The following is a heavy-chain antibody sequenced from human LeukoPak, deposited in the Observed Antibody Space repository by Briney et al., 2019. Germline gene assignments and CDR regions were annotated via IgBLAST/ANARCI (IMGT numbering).Heavy chain of an antibody. CDR3: AELPAAGRNFDY. J-gene: IGHJ4*02. CDR1: GYTFTSSSYD. Sequence: ASVKVSCKASGYTFTSSSYDINWVRQATGQGLEWMGWTNPNSGNTAYAQRFQGRVTITADKSTSTAYMELSSLRSEDTAVYYCAELPAAGRNFDYWGQGALVTVSS. V-gene: IGHV1-8*01. CDR2: TNPNSGNT. D-gene: IGHD6-13*01.